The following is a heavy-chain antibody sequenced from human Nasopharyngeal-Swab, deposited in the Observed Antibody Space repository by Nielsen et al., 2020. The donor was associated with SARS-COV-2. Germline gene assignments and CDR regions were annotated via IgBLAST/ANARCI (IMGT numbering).Heavy chain of an antibody. CDR1: GFTFSSYS. CDR2: VSSSSAYI. Sequence: GGSLRLSCAASGFTFSSYSMNWVRQAPGKGLEWVSSVSSSSAYIYYADSVKGRFTISRDNAKNSLYLQMNSLRDEDTAVYYCARESSSWYWFDPWGQGTLVTVSS. J-gene: IGHJ5*02. V-gene: IGHV3-21*01. CDR3: ARESSSWYWFDP. D-gene: IGHD6-13*01.